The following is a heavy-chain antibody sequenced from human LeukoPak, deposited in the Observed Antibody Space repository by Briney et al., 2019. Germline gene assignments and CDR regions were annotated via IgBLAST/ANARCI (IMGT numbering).Heavy chain of an antibody. D-gene: IGHD4-17*01. J-gene: IGHJ5*02. CDR1: GGSFSGYY. Sequence: PSETLSLTCAVYGGSFSGYYWSWIRQPPGKGLEWIGEINHSGGTNYNPSLKSRVTISVDTSKNQFSLKLSSVTAADTAVYYCARGLTTVTRHGYNWFDPWGQGTLVTVSS. V-gene: IGHV4-34*01. CDR2: INHSGGT. CDR3: ARGLTTVTRHGYNWFDP.